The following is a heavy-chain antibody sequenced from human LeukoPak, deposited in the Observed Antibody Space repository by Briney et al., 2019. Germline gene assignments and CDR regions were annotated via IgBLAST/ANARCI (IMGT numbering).Heavy chain of an antibody. CDR3: AKDRSNYYDSSGPAFFDY. CDR1: GFTFSSYG. CDR2: ISYDGSNK. V-gene: IGHV3-30*18. J-gene: IGHJ4*02. D-gene: IGHD3-22*01. Sequence: GGSLRLSCAASGFTFSSYGMHWVRQAPGKGLEWVAVISYDGSNKYYADSVKGRFTISRDNSKSTLYLQMNSLRAEDTAVYYCAKDRSNYYDSSGPAFFDYWGQGTLVTVSS.